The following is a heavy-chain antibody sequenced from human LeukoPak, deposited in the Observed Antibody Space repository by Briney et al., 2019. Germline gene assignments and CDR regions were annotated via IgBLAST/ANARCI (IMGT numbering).Heavy chain of an antibody. CDR3: ARGGCTGATCTFFGN. CDR1: GFTFTTYA. Sequence: GGSLRLSCAASGFTFTTYAMTWVRQAPGKGLEWVSAISGSGDSTYYADSVKGRFTISRDSSKNTLYVQMNSLRAEDTALYYCARGGCTGATCTFFGNWGQGTLVTVSS. J-gene: IGHJ4*02. D-gene: IGHD2-8*02. CDR2: ISGSGDST. V-gene: IGHV3-23*01.